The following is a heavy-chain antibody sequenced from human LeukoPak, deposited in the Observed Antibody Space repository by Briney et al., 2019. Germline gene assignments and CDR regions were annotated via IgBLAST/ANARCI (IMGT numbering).Heavy chain of an antibody. CDR3: AKDQKSIAATGYDY. V-gene: IGHV3-23*01. J-gene: IGHJ4*02. D-gene: IGHD6-13*01. CDR1: GFTFGNYA. CDR2: ISGSGGST. Sequence: GGSLRLSCAASGFTFGNYAMSWVRQGPGKGLEWVSTISGSGGSTYYADSVKGRFTISRDNSKNTLFLQMNCLRADDTAVYFCAKDQKSIAATGYDYWGQGTLVTVSS.